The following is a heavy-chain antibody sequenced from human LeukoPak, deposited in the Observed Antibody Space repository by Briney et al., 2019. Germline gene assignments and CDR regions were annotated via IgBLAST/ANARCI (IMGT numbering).Heavy chain of an antibody. D-gene: IGHD3-3*01. CDR3: ARYPLDYDFWSGYLSGYMDV. Sequence: PSETLSLTCAVYGGSFSGYYWSWIRQPPGKGLEWIGEINHSGSTNYNPSLKSRVTISVDTSKNQFSLKLSSVTAADTAVYYCARYPLDYDFWSGYLSGYMDVWGKGTTVTVSS. CDR1: GGSFSGYY. CDR2: INHSGST. J-gene: IGHJ6*03. V-gene: IGHV4-34*01.